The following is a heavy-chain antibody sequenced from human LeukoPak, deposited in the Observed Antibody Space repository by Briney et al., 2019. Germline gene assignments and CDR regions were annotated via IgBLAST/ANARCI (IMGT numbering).Heavy chain of an antibody. J-gene: IGHJ4*02. Sequence: GGSLRLSCAASGFTFSSYAMSWVRQAPGKGLEWVSSISSSSNYIDYADSVKGRFTISRDNAKNSLYLQMNSLRVEDTAVYYCARDTGEPRGAQRGSEYWGQGTLVTVSS. D-gene: IGHD3-10*01. CDR2: ISSSSNYI. CDR3: ARDTGEPRGAQRGSEY. CDR1: GFTFSSYA. V-gene: IGHV3-21*01.